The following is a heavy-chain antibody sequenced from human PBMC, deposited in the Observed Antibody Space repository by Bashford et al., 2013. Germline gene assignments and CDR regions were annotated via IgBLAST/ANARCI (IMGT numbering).Heavy chain of an antibody. J-gene: IGHJ1*01. Sequence: SETLSLTCTVSGGSISSSSYYWGWIRQPPGKGLEWIGNIYYSGSTYYNPSLKSRVTISVDTSKNQFSLKLSSVTAADTAVYYCARQYYDSSGYSREYFQHWGQGTLVTVSS. CDR1: GGSISSSSYY. CDR3: ARQYYDSSGYSREYFQH. V-gene: IGHV4-39*01. D-gene: IGHD3-22*01. CDR2: IYYSGST.